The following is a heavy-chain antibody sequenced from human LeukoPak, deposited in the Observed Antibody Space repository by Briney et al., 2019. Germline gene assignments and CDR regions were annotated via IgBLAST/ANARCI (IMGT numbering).Heavy chain of an antibody. V-gene: IGHV4-39*07. D-gene: IGHD4-17*01. CDR2: IYYSGST. CDR3: TREYGFMTTVFHAFDI. J-gene: IGHJ3*02. CDR1: GGSISSSSYY. Sequence: SSETLSLTCTVSGGSISSSSYYWGWIRQPPGKGLEWIGSIYYSGSTYYNPSLKSRVTISVDTSKNQFSLKLSSVTAADTAVYYCTREYGFMTTVFHAFDIWGQGTMVTVSS.